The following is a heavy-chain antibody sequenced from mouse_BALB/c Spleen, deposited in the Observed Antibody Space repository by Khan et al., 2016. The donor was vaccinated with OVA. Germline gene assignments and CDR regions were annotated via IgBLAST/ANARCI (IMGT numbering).Heavy chain of an antibody. V-gene: IGHV1-4*01. CDR3: ARRTTGYTKDS. CDR2: INPRSGYT. D-gene: IGHD2-14*01. CDR1: GYTFTSNT. Sequence: QVQLKQSGAELARPGASVRMSCKASGYTFTSNTMHWIKQRPGQGLEWIGYINPRSGYTNYNQNFKDKATLTADKSSSTAYMQLSSLTSEDSAVYYCARRTTGYTKDSWGQGTSVTVSS. J-gene: IGHJ4*01.